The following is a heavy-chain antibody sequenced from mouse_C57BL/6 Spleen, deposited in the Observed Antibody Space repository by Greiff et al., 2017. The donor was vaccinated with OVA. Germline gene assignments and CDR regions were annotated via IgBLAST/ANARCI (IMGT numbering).Heavy chain of an antibody. CDR2: IDPETGGT. CDR1: GYTFTDYE. D-gene: IGHD2-3*01. Sequence: QVHVKQSGAELVRPGASVTLSCKASGYTFTDYEMHWVKQTPVHGLEWIGAIDPETGGTAYNQKFKGKAILTADKSSSTAYMELRSLTSEDSAVYYCTRLDGPYYYAMDYWGQGTSVTVSS. J-gene: IGHJ4*01. V-gene: IGHV1-15*01. CDR3: TRLDGPYYYAMDY.